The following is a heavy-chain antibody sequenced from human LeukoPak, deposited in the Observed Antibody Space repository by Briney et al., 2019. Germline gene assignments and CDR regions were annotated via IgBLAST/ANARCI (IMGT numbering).Heavy chain of an antibody. Sequence: SGPALVKPTQTLTLTCTFSGFSLSTSGMCVSGIRQPPGKALEWLAHIDWDDDKYYSTSLKTRLTISRDNSKNQVVLTMTNVDPVDTATYFCARMWRNFFDFWGPGTPVTVSS. CDR2: IDWDDDK. CDR1: GFSLSTSGMC. D-gene: IGHD5-12*01. CDR3: ARMWRNFFDF. J-gene: IGHJ4*02. V-gene: IGHV2-70*01.